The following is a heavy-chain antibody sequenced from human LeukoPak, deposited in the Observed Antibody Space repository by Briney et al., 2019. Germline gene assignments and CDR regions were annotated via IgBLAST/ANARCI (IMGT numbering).Heavy chain of an antibody. CDR3: AREMAASLYYYYGMDV. CDR2: INPSGGST. Sequence: GASVKVSCKASGYTFTSYDINWVRQAPGQGLEWMGIINPSGGSTSYAQKFQGRVTMTRDTSTSTVYMELSSLRSEDTAVYYCAREMAASLYYYYGMDVWGQGTTVTVSS. V-gene: IGHV1-46*01. CDR1: GYTFTSYD. D-gene: IGHD2-15*01. J-gene: IGHJ6*02.